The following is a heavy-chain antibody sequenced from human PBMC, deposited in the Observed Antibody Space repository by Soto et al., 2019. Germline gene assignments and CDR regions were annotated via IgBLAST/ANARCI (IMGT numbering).Heavy chain of an antibody. CDR2: IWYDGSNK. Sequence: QVQLLESGGGVVQPGRSLRLSCAASGFTFSSYGMHWVRQAPGKGLEWVAVIWYDGSNKYYADSVKGRFTISRDNSKNTLYLQMNSLRAEDTAVYYCAREGNCSSTSCYWGYYYYYMDVWGIGTTVTVSS. CDR3: AREGNCSSTSCYWGYYYYYMDV. D-gene: IGHD2-2*01. V-gene: IGHV3-33*01. CDR1: GFTFSSYG. J-gene: IGHJ6*03.